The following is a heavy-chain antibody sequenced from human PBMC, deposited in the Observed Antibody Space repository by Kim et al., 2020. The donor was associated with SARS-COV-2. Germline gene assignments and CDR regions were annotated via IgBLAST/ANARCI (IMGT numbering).Heavy chain of an antibody. Sequence: GGSLRLSCAASGFTFGDYAMHWVRQAPGKGLEWVSGISWNSGSIGYADSVKGRFTISRDNAKNSLYLQMNSLRAEDTALYYCAKDMRVRGIIIGPGFDYWGQGTLVTVSS. CDR2: ISWNSGSI. D-gene: IGHD3-10*01. J-gene: IGHJ4*02. CDR1: GFTFGDYA. CDR3: AKDMRVRGIIIGPGFDY. V-gene: IGHV3-9*01.